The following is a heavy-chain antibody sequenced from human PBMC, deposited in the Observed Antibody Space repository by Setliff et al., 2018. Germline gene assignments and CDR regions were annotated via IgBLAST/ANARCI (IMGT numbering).Heavy chain of an antibody. CDR2: IDPSGNT. J-gene: IGHJ5*01. Sequence: KPSETLSLTCTVSGGSISSGSNYWSWIRQPAGRGLEWIGHIDPSGNTNYHPSLKSRVTISVDTSKNQFSLKLTSVTAADTAIYYCASRRTGPGGWFDYWGQGTLVTVSS. D-gene: IGHD1-26*01. CDR1: GGSISSGSNY. V-gene: IGHV4-61*09. CDR3: ASRRTGPGGWFDY.